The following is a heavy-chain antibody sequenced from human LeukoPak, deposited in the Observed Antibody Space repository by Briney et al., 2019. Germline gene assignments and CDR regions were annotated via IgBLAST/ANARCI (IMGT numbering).Heavy chain of an antibody. CDR2: ISRNGNTE. CDR3: AREHGDYAGYFVY. D-gene: IGHD4-17*01. Sequence: PGGSLRLSCVASGFSFNSYEMNWVRQAPGKGLEWISYISRNGNTEQYADSVKGRFTISRDNAKNSLYLQMNSLRAEDTAVYYFAREHGDYAGYFVYWGQGTLVTVSS. CDR1: GFSFNSYE. V-gene: IGHV3-48*03. J-gene: IGHJ4*02.